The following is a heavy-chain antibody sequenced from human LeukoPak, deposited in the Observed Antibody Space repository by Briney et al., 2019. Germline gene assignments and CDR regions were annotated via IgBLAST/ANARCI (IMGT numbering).Heavy chain of an antibody. CDR2: IYYSGTT. Sequence: SETLSLTCTVSGGSISSYYWAWIRQPPGKGLEWIGNIYYSGTTYYNPSLKSRVTISVDTFNNQFSLRLSSVTAADTAVYYCTTWAGSYYFDYWGQGTLVTVSS. J-gene: IGHJ4*02. CDR1: GGSISSYY. CDR3: TTWAGSYYFDY. V-gene: IGHV4-39*01. D-gene: IGHD1-26*01.